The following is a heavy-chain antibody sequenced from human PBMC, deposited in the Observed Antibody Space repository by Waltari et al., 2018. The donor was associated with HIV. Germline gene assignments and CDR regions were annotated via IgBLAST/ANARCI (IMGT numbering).Heavy chain of an antibody. CDR2: ISNNGHST. V-gene: IGHV3-64D*06. J-gene: IGHJ6*02. CDR1: GFTFSSYA. CDR3: VKEGGYCSGGRCYYYGMDV. Sequence: EVQLVESGGGLVQPGGSLRLSCSASGFTFSSYAMHWVRQAPGKGLEYVSAISNNGHSTYYADSVKGRFTISRDNSKNTLNLQMSSLRAEDTAVYYCVKEGGYCSGGRCYYYGMDVWGQGTTVTVS. D-gene: IGHD2-15*01.